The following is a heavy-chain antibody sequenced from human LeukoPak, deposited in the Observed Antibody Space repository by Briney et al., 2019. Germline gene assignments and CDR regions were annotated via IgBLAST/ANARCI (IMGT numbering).Heavy chain of an antibody. CDR1: GGSITSFY. J-gene: IGHJ4*02. CDR3: ARGEDGYRNFDY. D-gene: IGHD5-24*01. V-gene: IGHV4-59*01. CDR2: VSYTGST. Sequence: SETLSLTCTVSGGSITSFYWSWIRQPPGKELEWIGYVSYTGSTSYNPSLKSRVTISVDTPKTQFSLKLSSVTAADTAMYYCARGEDGYRNFDYWGQGTLVTVSS.